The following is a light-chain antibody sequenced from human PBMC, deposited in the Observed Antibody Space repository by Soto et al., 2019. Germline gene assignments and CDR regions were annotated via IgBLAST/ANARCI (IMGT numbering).Light chain of an antibody. V-gene: IGKV1-5*03. CDR1: QSIRNY. CDR2: KAY. Sequence: DIQMTQSPATLSASVGDRVTITCRSSQSIRNYLAWYQQKPGQAHQVLIYKAYNLETGVPSRFSGSGSGTEFALFISSLQPDDFATYYCQQYHNDSPGTFGQGTQVEV. CDR3: QQYHNDSPGT. J-gene: IGKJ1*01.